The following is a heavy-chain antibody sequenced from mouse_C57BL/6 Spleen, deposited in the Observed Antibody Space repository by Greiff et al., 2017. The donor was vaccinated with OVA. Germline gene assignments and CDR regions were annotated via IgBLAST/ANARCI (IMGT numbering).Heavy chain of an antibody. CDR1: GFTFSDYG. D-gene: IGHD2-4*01. V-gene: IGHV5-17*01. CDR3: ARGTVYDYGGGFAY. Sequence: DVKLVESGGGLVKPGGSLKLSCAASGFTFSDYGMHWVRQAPEQGLEWVAYISRGSSTIYYADTVKGRFTISRDNAKNTLFLQMTSLRSEDTAMYYCARGTVYDYGGGFAYWGQGTLVTVSA. J-gene: IGHJ3*01. CDR2: ISRGSSTI.